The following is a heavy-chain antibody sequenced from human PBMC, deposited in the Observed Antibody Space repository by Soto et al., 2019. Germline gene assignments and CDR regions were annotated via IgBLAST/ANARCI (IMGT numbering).Heavy chain of an antibody. D-gene: IGHD3-10*01. CDR1: GFTFSDYY. J-gene: IGHJ4*02. CDR2: ISSSGSTI. Sequence: QVQLVESGGGLVKPGGSLRLSCAASGFTFSDYYMSWIRQAPGKGLEWVSYISSSGSTIYYADSVKGRFTISRDNAKNSLYLQMNSPRAEDTAVYYCARAPSFGELSDPSLYLDYWGQGTLVTVSS. CDR3: ARAPSFGELSDPSLYLDY. V-gene: IGHV3-11*01.